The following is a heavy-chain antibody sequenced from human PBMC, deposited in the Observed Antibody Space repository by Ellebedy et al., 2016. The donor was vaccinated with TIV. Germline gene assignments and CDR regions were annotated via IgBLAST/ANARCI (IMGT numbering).Heavy chain of an antibody. Sequence: GESLKISXVASAFTFSSHWMSWVRQAPGKGLEWVANINHDGSEKYYVDSVMGRFTISRDNAKKSLYLQMNSLRVEDTAVYFCAKDGRASAYAHYFDFWGQGILVTVSS. CDR2: INHDGSEK. V-gene: IGHV3-7*03. CDR3: AKDGRASAYAHYFDF. D-gene: IGHD1-26*01. J-gene: IGHJ4*02. CDR1: AFTFSSHW.